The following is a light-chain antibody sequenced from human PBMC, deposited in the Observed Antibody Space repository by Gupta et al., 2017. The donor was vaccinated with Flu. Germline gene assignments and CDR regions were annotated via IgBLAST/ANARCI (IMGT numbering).Light chain of an antibody. Sequence: QSPGTLSLSPGERATLSCRTSQSVSGNHIAWYQQKPGQAPRLLIYGISSRATGIPDRVSGSGSGTDFTLTISRLEPEDFAGYDCQQSSTFFGPGTKVDIK. CDR3: QQSSTF. J-gene: IGKJ3*01. CDR1: QSVSGNH. CDR2: GIS. V-gene: IGKV3-20*01.